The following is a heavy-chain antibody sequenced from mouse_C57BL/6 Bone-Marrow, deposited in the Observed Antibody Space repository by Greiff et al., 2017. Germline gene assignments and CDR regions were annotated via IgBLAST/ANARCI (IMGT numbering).Heavy chain of an antibody. CDR1: GFNIKNTY. D-gene: IGHD1-1*01. V-gene: IGHV14-3*01. CDR3: AMIGSSKGYFDG. J-gene: IGHJ1*03. CDR2: IDPANGNT. Sequence: VQLKQSVAELVRPGASVKLSCTASGFNIKNTYMHWVKQRPEQGLEWIGRIDPANGNTKYDQKFQGKATITADTSSNTAYLQLSSLTSVDTAIYYCAMIGSSKGYFDGWGTGTTVTVSS.